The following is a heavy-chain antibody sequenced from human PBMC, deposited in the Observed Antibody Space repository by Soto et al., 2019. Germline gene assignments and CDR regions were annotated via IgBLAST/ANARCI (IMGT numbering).Heavy chain of an antibody. CDR3: AKRPAAIQTFDY. D-gene: IGHD2-2*02. CDR1: GFTFSNYV. J-gene: IGHJ4*02. Sequence: GGSLRLSCAASGFTFSNYVMSWVRQAPGKGLEWVSAISGGGGSTDYADPVKGRFTISRDNSKNTLYLQMNSLRAEDTAVYYCAKRPAAIQTFDYWGQGTLVTVSS. V-gene: IGHV3-23*01. CDR2: ISGGGGST.